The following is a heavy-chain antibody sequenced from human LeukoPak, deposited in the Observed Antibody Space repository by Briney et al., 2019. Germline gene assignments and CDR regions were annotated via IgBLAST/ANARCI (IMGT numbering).Heavy chain of an antibody. CDR3: ARGSSGWYEDAFDI. CDR1: GFTFSSYD. V-gene: IGHV3-13*05. CDR2: IGTAGDP. D-gene: IGHD6-19*01. J-gene: IGHJ3*02. Sequence: GGPLRLSCAASGFTFSSYDMHWVRHATGKGLEWDSAIGTAGDPYYPGSVKGRFTISRENAKNSLYLQMNSLRAGDTAVYYCARGSSGWYEDAFDIWGQGTMVTVSS.